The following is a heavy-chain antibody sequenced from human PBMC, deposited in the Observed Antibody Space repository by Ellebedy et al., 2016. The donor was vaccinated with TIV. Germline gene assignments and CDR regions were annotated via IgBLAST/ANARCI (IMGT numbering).Heavy chain of an antibody. CDR3: ARHPLGGDPYCDF. D-gene: IGHD2-21*02. V-gene: IGHV1-2*02. CDR2: INPNSGGT. CDR1: GYTFTGYY. J-gene: IGHJ4*02. Sequence: AASVKVSCKASGYTFTGYYIHWVRQAPGQGLEWMGWINPNSGGTNYAQKFQGRVTMTRDTSISTAYMELSRLRSDDTAVYYCARHPLGGDPYCDFWGQGTLVTVSS.